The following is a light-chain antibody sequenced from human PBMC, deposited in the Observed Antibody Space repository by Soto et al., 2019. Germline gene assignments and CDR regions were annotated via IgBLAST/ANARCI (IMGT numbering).Light chain of an antibody. Sequence: DIQMTQSPSTLPASVGDRVTITCRASQSISNWLAWYQQKPGTAPKLLIYHASTLESGVPSRFSGSGSGTEYRLSNSCLQPDDLAAHFIQQDSSYSTAFGQGTKVDIK. CDR3: QQDSSYSTA. CDR2: HAS. J-gene: IGKJ1*01. V-gene: IGKV1-5*01. CDR1: QSISNW.